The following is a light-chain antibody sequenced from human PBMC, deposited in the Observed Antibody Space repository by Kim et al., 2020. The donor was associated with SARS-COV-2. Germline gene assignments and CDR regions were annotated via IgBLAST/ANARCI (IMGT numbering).Light chain of an antibody. J-gene: IGLJ3*02. CDR2: DVS. CDR3: CSYAGSYTFEGRV. V-gene: IGLV2-11*01. CDR1: SSDVGGYNY. Sequence: QSALTQPRSVSGSPGQSVTISCTGTSSDVGGYNYVSWYQQHPGKAPKLMIYDVSKRPSGVPDRFSGSKSGNTASLTISGLQAEDEADYYCCSYAGSYTFEGRVFGGGTQLTVL.